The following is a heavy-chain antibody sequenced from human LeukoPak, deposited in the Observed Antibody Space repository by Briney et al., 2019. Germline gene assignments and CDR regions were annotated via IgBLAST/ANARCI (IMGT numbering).Heavy chain of an antibody. CDR2: IYHSGST. V-gene: IGHV4-4*02. J-gene: IGHJ5*02. D-gene: IGHD4/OR15-4a*01. Sequence: SETLSLTCAVSGGSISSSNRWSWVRQPPGKGLEWIGEIYHSGSTNYNPSLKSRVTISVDKSKNQFSLKLSSVTAADTAVYYCARARANYGPRDNWFDPWGQGTLVTVSS. CDR3: ARARANYGPRDNWFDP. CDR1: GGSISSSNR.